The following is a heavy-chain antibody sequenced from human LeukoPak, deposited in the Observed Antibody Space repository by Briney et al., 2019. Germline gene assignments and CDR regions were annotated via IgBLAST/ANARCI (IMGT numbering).Heavy chain of an antibody. V-gene: IGHV3-74*01. CDR1: GFTLSSNW. J-gene: IGHJ3*02. CDR3: ARSGRGGAFDI. D-gene: IGHD1-26*01. Sequence: GGSLRLSCAGSGFTLSSNWMHWVRQAPGKGLVWVSRIYSDGSRTNYADSVKGRFTISGDNAKNTQYLQMNSLRAEDTAVYYCARSGRGGAFDIWGQGTMVTVSS. CDR2: IYSDGSRT.